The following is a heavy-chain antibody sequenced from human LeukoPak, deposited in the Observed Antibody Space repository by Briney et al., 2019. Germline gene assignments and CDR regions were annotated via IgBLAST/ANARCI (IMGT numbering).Heavy chain of an antibody. V-gene: IGHV4-39*07. CDR2: IYYSGST. CDR3: ASKYYDFWSGSPLYMDV. J-gene: IGHJ6*03. Sequence: SETLSLTCTVSGGSISSSSYYWGWIRQPPGRGLEWIGSIYYSGSTYYNPSLKSRVTISVDTSKNQFSLKLSSVTAADTAVYYCASKYYDFWSGSPLYMDVWGKGTTVTVSS. CDR1: GGSISSSSYY. D-gene: IGHD3-3*01.